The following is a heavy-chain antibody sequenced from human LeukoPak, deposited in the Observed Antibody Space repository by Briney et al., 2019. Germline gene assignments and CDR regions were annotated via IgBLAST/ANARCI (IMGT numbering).Heavy chain of an antibody. CDR1: GFTFSSYS. CDR2: ISSSSSYI. Sequence: PGGSLRLSCAASGFTFSSYSMNWVRQAPGKGLEWVSSISSSSSYIYYADSVKGRFTISRDNAKNSLYLQMNSLRAEDTAVYYCARDGREGLLLWFGEFPDYWGQGTLVTVSS. V-gene: IGHV3-21*01. J-gene: IGHJ4*02. D-gene: IGHD3-10*01. CDR3: ARDGREGLLLWFGEFPDY.